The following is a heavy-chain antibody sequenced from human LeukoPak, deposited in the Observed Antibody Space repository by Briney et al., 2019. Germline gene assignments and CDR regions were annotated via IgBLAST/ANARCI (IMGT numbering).Heavy chain of an antibody. J-gene: IGHJ4*02. Sequence: ASVKVSCKTSGYTFTGYYMHWVRQAPGQGLEWMGWINPNSGGTNYAQKFQGRVTMTRDTSISTAYMELSRLRSDDTAVYYCARDTSGSYLDGSDYWGQGTLVTVSS. V-gene: IGHV1-2*02. CDR1: GYTFTGYY. D-gene: IGHD1-26*01. CDR2: INPNSGGT. CDR3: ARDTSGSYLDGSDY.